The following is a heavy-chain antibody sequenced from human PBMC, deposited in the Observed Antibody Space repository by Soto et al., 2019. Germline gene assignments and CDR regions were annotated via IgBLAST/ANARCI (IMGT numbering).Heavy chain of an antibody. CDR2: IYPGDSDT. CDR3: WLSTQRERYHMDV. D-gene: IGHD6-19*01. J-gene: IGHJ6*03. V-gene: IGHV5-51*01. CDR1: GYSFTSYW. Sequence: GASLKISCKGSGYSFTSYWIGWVRQMPGKGLEWMGIIYPGDSDTRYSPSFQGQVTISADKSISTAYLQWSSLKASDTAMYYCWLSTQRERYHMDVWGKGTTVTVSS.